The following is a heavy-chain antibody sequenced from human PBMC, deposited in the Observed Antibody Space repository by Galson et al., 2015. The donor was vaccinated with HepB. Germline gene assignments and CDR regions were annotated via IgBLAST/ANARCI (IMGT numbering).Heavy chain of an antibody. CDR2: ISSYSGNT. CDR3: ARGGRLGALSSFDF. CDR1: GYTFTSYG. Sequence: SVKVSCKASGYTFTSYGISWVRQAPGQGPEWMGWISSYSGNTNYVQKFQGRVTMTTDTSTSIAYMELRSLRSDDTAVYFCARGGRLGALSSFDFWGQGTLITVSS. D-gene: IGHD3-16*02. J-gene: IGHJ4*02. V-gene: IGHV1-18*01.